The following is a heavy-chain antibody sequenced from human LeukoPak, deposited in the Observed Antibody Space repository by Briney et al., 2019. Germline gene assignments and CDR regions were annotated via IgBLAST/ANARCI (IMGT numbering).Heavy chain of an antibody. D-gene: IGHD3-22*01. CDR3: ARGDYYDSSGPRY. CDR2: IYYSGST. J-gene: IGHJ4*02. Sequence: PSETLSLTCTVSGGSISSSSYYWGWIRQPPGKGLEWIGSIYYSGSTYYNPSLKSRVTISVDTSKNQFSLKLSSVTAADTAVYYCARGDYYDSSGPRYWGQGTLVTVSS. CDR1: GGSISSSSYY. V-gene: IGHV4-39*01.